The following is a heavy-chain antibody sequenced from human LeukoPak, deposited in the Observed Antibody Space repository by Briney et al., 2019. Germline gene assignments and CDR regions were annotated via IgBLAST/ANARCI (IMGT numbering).Heavy chain of an antibody. J-gene: IGHJ4*02. CDR3: ARRLVPAATNSYYFDY. V-gene: IGHV5-51*01. Sequence: PGESLKISCKGSGYSFSIYWIGWVRQMPGKGLEWMGIIYPGDSETRYSPSFQGQVTISADKSISTAYLQWSSLKASDTAMYYCARRLVPAATNSYYFDYWGQGTLVTVSS. D-gene: IGHD2-2*01. CDR2: IYPGDSET. CDR1: GYSFSIYW.